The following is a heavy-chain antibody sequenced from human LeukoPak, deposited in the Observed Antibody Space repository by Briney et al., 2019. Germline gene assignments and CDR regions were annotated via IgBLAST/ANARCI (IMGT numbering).Heavy chain of an antibody. V-gene: IGHV4-39*07. J-gene: IGHJ3*02. CDR3: ARGSEEYFGTFDI. D-gene: IGHD2/OR15-2a*01. CDR2: IYYSGST. CDR1: GGSISSYY. Sequence: SETLSLTCTVSGGSISSYYWGWIRQPPGKGLEWIGSIYYSGSTYYNPSLKSRVTISVDTSKNQFSLKLSSVTAADTAVYYCARGSEEYFGTFDIWGQGTMVTVSS.